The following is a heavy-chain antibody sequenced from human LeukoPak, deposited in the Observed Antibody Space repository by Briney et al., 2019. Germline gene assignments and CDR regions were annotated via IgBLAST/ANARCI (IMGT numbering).Heavy chain of an antibody. CDR1: GFTFSSYS. Sequence: GGSLRLSCAASGFTFSSYSMNWVRQAPGKGLEWVSSISSSSSYIYYADSVKGRFTISRDNAKNSLYLQMNSLRAEDTAVYYCAALRYFDWLLFSQGFDPWGQGTLVTVSS. V-gene: IGHV3-21*04. J-gene: IGHJ5*02. CDR3: AALRYFDWLLFSQGFDP. CDR2: ISSSSSYI. D-gene: IGHD3-9*01.